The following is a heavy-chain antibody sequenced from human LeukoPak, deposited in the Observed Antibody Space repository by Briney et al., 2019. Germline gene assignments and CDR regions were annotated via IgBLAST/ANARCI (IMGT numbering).Heavy chain of an antibody. D-gene: IGHD3-10*01. Sequence: PGGSLRLSCAASGFTFSSYAMNWVRQAPGKGLEWVAVISYDGSNKYYADSVKGRFTISRDNSKNTLYLQMNSLRAEDTAVYYCARVPATMANAILPFDYWGQGTLVTVSS. J-gene: IGHJ4*02. CDR2: ISYDGSNK. V-gene: IGHV3-30-3*01. CDR3: ARVPATMANAILPFDY. CDR1: GFTFSSYA.